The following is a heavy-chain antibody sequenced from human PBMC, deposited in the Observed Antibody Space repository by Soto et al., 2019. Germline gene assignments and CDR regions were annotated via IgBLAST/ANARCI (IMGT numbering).Heavy chain of an antibody. CDR1: GFTFSSYT. CDR2: ISDNGGST. V-gene: IGHV3-23*01. J-gene: IGHJ4*02. Sequence: GGSLRLSCAASGFTFSSYTMSWVRQAPGKGLEWVSAISDNGGSTYYADSVKGRFTISRDNSKNTLYLHLNSLTAEDTAVYYCFASVPKPDDYWGQGTLVNVSS. CDR3: FASVPKPDDY. D-gene: IGHD2-21*01.